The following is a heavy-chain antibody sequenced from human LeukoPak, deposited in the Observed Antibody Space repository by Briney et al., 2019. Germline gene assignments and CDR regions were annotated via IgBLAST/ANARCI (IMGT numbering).Heavy chain of an antibody. Sequence: GASVKVSCKASGYTLTSYDINWVRQATGQGLEWMGWMNPNSGNTGYAQKFQGRVTMTRNASISTAYMELSSLRSEDTSVYYCARTRKTNYYGSGSDGMDVWGQGTTVTVSS. CDR3: ARTRKTNYYGSGSDGMDV. CDR1: GYTLTSYD. CDR2: MNPNSGNT. V-gene: IGHV1-8*01. D-gene: IGHD3-10*01. J-gene: IGHJ6*02.